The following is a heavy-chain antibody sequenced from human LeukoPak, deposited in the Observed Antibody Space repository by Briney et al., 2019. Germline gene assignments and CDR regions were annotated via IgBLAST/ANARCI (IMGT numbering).Heavy chain of an antibody. CDR1: GFTFSSYS. D-gene: IGHD2-15*01. J-gene: IGHJ3*02. Sequence: GSLRLSCAASGFTFSSYSMNWVRQAPGKGLEWVSSISSSSSYIYYADSVKGRFTISRDNAKNSLYLQINSLRAEDTAVYYCARDRETLVVAATPDAFDIWGQGTMVTVSS. CDR3: ARDRETLVVAATPDAFDI. V-gene: IGHV3-21*01. CDR2: ISSSSSYI.